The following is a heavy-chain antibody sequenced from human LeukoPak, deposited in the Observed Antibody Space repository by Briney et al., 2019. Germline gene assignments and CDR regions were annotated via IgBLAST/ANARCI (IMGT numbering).Heavy chain of an antibody. CDR2: INTDGSRT. Sequence: GGSLRLSCAASGFTFSSYWMHWVRQAPGKGLVWVSRINTDGSRTSYADSVKGRFTISRDNSKNTLYLQMNSLRAEDTAVYYCAKGATYYDILTGQRSDYWGQGTLVTVSS. D-gene: IGHD3-9*01. CDR1: GFTFSSYW. CDR3: AKGATYYDILTGQRSDY. J-gene: IGHJ4*02. V-gene: IGHV3-74*01.